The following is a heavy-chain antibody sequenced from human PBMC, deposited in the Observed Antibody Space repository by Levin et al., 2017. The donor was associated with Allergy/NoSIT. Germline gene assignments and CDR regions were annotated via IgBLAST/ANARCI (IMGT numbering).Heavy chain of an antibody. CDR1: GFTFSSYG. J-gene: IGHJ4*02. CDR3: AKARGTAMDY. V-gene: IGHV3-30*18. D-gene: IGHD2-21*02. CDR2: ISYDGSNK. Sequence: GGSLRLSCAASGFTFSSYGMHWVRQAPGKGLEWVAVISYDGSNKYYADSVKGRFTISRDNSKNTLYLQMNSLRAEDTAVYYCAKARGTAMDYWGQGTLVTVSS.